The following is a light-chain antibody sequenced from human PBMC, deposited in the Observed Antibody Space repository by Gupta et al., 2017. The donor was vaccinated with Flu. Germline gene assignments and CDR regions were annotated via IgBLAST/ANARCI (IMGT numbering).Light chain of an antibody. CDR3: QQYVSLLWT. J-gene: IGKJ1*01. CDR1: ESVSSTY. Sequence: EIVLTQSPDTLSLSPGERATLSCRASESVSSTYLAWYQQKPGQAPRLLIYGASTRATGIPDRFSGSGAGTDFTLTIIGLEPEDFAVYYCQQYVSLLWTFGQGTKVEIK. V-gene: IGKV3-20*01. CDR2: GAS.